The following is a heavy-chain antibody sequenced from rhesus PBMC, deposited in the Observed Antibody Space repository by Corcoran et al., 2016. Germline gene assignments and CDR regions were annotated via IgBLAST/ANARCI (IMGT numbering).Heavy chain of an antibody. D-gene: IGHD3-16*01. CDR2: INGNSGTT. V-gene: IGHV4-80*01. CDR1: GGSFRSYW. CDR3: ARQEVVVTKGFDL. J-gene: IGHJ4*01. Sequence: QAQLQASGPGLVKPSETLSLTCAVSGGSFRSYWWSWCCQPPGMGLEWIGEINGNSGTTSYNPSLESRVTISKDASKDHVSLNLKSVTAADTAVYYCARQEVVVTKGFDLWSQGILVTVSS.